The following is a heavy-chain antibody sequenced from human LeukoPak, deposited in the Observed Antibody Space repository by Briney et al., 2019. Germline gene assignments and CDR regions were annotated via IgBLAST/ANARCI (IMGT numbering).Heavy chain of an antibody. V-gene: IGHV3-53*01. D-gene: IGHD3-22*01. CDR2: IYSGGST. CDR3: ARDEYYYDSSGYYSFDY. J-gene: IGHJ4*02. CDR1: GFTVSSNY. Sequence: GGSLRLSCAASGFTVSSNYMSWVRRAPGKGLEWVSVIYSGGSTYSADSVKGRFTISRDNSKNTLYLQMNSLRAEDTAVYYCARDEYYYDSSGYYSFDYWGQGTLVTVSS.